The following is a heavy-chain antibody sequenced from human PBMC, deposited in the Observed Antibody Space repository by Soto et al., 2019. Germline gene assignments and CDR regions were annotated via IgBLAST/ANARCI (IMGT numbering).Heavy chain of an antibody. CDR1: GGSISSSSYY. V-gene: IGHV4-39*02. D-gene: IGHD2-15*01. CDR2: IYYAGNT. J-gene: IGHJ4*02. Sequence: QLQLQESGPGLVKPSETLSLTCTVSGGSISSSSYYWGWIRQPPGKGLEWIGSIYYAGNTYYTPSLKGRVTISVDTSKNPFSLKVSSVTGADTAVYYCGREGGRYCSGGSCQVDYWGQGTLVTVSS. CDR3: GREGGRYCSGGSCQVDY.